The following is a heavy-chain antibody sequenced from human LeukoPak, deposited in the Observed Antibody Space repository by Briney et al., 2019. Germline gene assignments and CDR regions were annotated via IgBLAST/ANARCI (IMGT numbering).Heavy chain of an antibody. J-gene: IGHJ4*02. CDR1: VYTFTSYG. V-gene: IGHV1-18*01. Sequence: ASVKDSCKASVYTFTSYGISWVRPAPGQGLEWMGWISAYNGNTNSTQNLQGRVTMTTDTSTSTAYMELRSLRSDDTAVYYCAREGTVTTFDYWGQGTLVTVSS. CDR3: AREGTVTTFDY. D-gene: IGHD4-17*01. CDR2: ISAYNGNT.